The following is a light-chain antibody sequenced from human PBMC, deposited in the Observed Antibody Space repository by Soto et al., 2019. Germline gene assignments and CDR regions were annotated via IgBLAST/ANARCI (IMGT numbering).Light chain of an antibody. V-gene: IGKV1-8*01. CDR2: AAS. Sequence: AIRMTQSPSSFSASVGDRVTITCRASQSISSYLDWYQQRPGKAPRLLIYAASTLQSGVPSRFSGSGSGTEFILTISSLQSEDFATYYCQQSYSTPRTFGQGTKVDIK. CDR1: QSISSY. J-gene: IGKJ1*01. CDR3: QQSYSTPRT.